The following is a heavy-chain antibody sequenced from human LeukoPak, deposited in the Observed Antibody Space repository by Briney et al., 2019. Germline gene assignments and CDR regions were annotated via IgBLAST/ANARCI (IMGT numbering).Heavy chain of an antibody. J-gene: IGHJ4*02. V-gene: IGHV1-3*01. Sequence: ASVKVSCKASGYTFTNYAIHWVRQAPGQRLECMGWINAGNGNTEYSQKFQGRVTITRDTSATTAYMELSSLISEDTAVYYCAREGSLRGRFFDYWGQGTLVTVSS. CDR3: AREGSLRGRFFDY. CDR2: INAGNGNT. D-gene: IGHD3-10*01. CDR1: GYTFTNYA.